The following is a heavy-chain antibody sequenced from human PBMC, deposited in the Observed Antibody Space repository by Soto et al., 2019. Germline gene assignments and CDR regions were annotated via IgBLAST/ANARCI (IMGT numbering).Heavy chain of an antibody. Sequence: QVQLVQSGAEVKKPGSSVKVSCKASGGTFSSYTISWVRQAPGQGLEWMGRIIPILGIANYAQKFQGRVTITADKSTSTAYMELSSLRSEDTAVYYCARDRDYYGSGWGAFDIWGQGTMVTVSS. CDR3: ARDRDYYGSGWGAFDI. CDR2: IIPILGIA. J-gene: IGHJ3*02. V-gene: IGHV1-69*08. CDR1: GGTFSSYT. D-gene: IGHD3-10*01.